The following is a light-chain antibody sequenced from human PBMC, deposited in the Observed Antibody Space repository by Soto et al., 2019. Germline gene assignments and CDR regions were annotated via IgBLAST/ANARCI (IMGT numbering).Light chain of an antibody. CDR1: QSIDSA. CDR3: QQHKSYPRT. Sequence: DIQMTQFPSTLSASVGDRVTITCRASQSIDSALAWYQQQPGKAPKFLIYKVSILESGVPSRFSGSGSGTEFTLTFSILQPDDFGTYYCQQHKSYPRTFGQGTKVEIK. V-gene: IGKV1-5*03. CDR2: KVS. J-gene: IGKJ1*01.